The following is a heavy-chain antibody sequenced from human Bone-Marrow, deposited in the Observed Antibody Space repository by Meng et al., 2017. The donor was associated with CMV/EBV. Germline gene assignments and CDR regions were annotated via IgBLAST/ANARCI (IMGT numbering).Heavy chain of an antibody. J-gene: IGHJ6*02. CDR1: GLTLKTSG. CDR3: ARALRFLEWLSISTWYYYGMDV. V-gene: IGHV3-21*01. Sequence: GGSLRLSCAASGLTLKTSGVSWVRQAPGKGLEWVSSISSSSSYIYYADSVKGRFTISRDNAKNSLYLQMNSLRAEDMAVYYCARALRFLEWLSISTWYYYGMDVWGQGTTVTVSS. D-gene: IGHD3-3*01. CDR2: ISSSSSYI.